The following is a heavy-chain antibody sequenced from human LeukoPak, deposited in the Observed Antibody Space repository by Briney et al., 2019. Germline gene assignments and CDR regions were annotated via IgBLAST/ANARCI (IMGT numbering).Heavy chain of an antibody. CDR3: ARVSLTGFDY. CDR2: IYHSGST. D-gene: IGHD2/OR15-2a*01. CDR1: GGSISSGGYS. J-gene: IGHJ4*02. Sequence: SETLSLTCAVSGGSISSGGYSWSWIRQPPGKGLEWIGYIYHSGSTYYNPSLKSRVTISVHRSKNQFSLKLSSVTAADTAVYYCARVSLTGFDYWGQGTLVTVSS. V-gene: IGHV4-30-2*01.